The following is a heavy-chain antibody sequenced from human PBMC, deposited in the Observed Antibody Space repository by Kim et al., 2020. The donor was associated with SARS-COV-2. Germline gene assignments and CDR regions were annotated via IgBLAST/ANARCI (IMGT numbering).Heavy chain of an antibody. D-gene: IGHD5-12*01. J-gene: IGHJ4*02. V-gene: IGHV3-21*01. CDR3: ARAALRRDGYNYDY. Sequence: ADSVKGRFTISRDNAKNSLYLQMNSLRAEDTAVYYCARAALRRDGYNYDYWGQGTLVTVSS.